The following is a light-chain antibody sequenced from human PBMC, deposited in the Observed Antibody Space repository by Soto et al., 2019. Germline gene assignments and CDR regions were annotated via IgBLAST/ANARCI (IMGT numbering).Light chain of an antibody. CDR3: QTWGTGIQV. J-gene: IGLJ2*01. Sequence: QPVLTQSPSASASLGASVKLTCTLSSGHSSYAIAWHQQRPEKGPRYLMKLNSDGSHSKGDGLPDRFSGSSSGAERYLTISSLQSEDEADYYCQTWGTGIQVFGGGTKLTVL. CDR2: LNSDGSH. CDR1: SGHSSYA. V-gene: IGLV4-69*01.